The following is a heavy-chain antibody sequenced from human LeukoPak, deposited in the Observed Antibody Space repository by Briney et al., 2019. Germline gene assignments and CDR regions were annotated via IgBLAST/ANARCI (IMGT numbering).Heavy chain of an antibody. CDR1: GYIFGDSG. V-gene: IGHV3-20*04. Sequence: GGSLRLSCVASGYIFGDSGLTWVRQVPGRGLEWVSGINWNGGRTDYADSVRGRFTISRDNAKNSLYLQMNSLSAEDTAFYYCARVQSSTWTGGAFDLWGQGTMVTVSS. J-gene: IGHJ3*01. D-gene: IGHD6-13*01. CDR3: ARVQSSTWTGGAFDL. CDR2: INWNGGRT.